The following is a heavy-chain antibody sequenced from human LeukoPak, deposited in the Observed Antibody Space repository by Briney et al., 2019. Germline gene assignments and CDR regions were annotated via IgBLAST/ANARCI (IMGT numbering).Heavy chain of an antibody. CDR1: AFTFSSYT. CDR2: ISSSSNYM. CDR3: ARDPGIAAAGTHFDY. D-gene: IGHD6-13*01. J-gene: IGHJ4*02. V-gene: IGHV3-21*01. Sequence: PGGSLRLSCAASAFTFSSYTMNWVRQAPGKGLEWVSSISSSSNYMYYADSVKGRFTISRDNAKNSLYLQMNSLRAEDTAVYYCARDPGIAAAGTHFDYWGQGTLVTVSS.